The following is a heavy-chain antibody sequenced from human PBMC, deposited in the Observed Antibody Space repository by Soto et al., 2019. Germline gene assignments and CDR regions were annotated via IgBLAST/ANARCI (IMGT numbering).Heavy chain of an antibody. V-gene: IGHV1-18*01. D-gene: IGHD2-2*01. CDR2: ISANNGNT. CDR1: GYTFTSYG. J-gene: IGHJ6*03. CDR3: ARVIVVVPAAMYYYYYMDV. Sequence: VASVKVSRKASGYTFTSYGISWVRQAPGQGLEWMGWISANNGNTSYAQKLQGRVTMTTNTSISTAYMELSSLRSEDTAVYYCARVIVVVPAAMYYYYYMDVWGKGTTVTVSS.